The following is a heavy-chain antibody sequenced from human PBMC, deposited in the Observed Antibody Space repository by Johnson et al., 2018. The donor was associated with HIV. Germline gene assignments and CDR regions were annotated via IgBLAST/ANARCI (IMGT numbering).Heavy chain of an antibody. CDR1: GFTFDDYD. D-gene: IGHD2-2*01. J-gene: IGHJ3*02. CDR3: ARGKLPGAVRRGDAFDI. CDR2: INWNGGST. Sequence: VQLVESGGGVVRPEGSLRLSCAASGFTFDDYDMSWVRQAPGKGLEWVSGINWNGGSTGYADSVKGRFTISRDTAKNSLYLQMNSLRAEDTALYYCARGKLPGAVRRGDAFDIWGQGTMVTVSS. V-gene: IGHV3-20*04.